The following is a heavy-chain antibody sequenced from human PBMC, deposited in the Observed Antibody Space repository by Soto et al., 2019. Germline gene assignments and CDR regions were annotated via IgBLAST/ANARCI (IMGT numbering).Heavy chain of an antibody. CDR3: ARVEAVAGLYNYHGLDV. CDR1: GGTFCNYA. Sequence: QVQLVQSGAEVKKPGSSVKVSCKVSGGTFCNYAIDWVRLAPGHGLEWMGGIVPIFGTTYYTQKFQGRATIIADDSTTTAYLEMSSLRSEDTAIYYCARVEAVAGLYNYHGLDVWGQGTAVTVSS. CDR2: IVPIFGTT. D-gene: IGHD6-19*01. J-gene: IGHJ6*02. V-gene: IGHV1-69*12.